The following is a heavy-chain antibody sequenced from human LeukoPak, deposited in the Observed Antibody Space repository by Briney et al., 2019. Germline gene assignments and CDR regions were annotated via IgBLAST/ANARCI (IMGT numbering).Heavy chain of an antibody. CDR1: GYTFTSYY. J-gene: IGHJ4*02. V-gene: IGHV1-46*01. CDR3: ARDQEGFDY. Sequence: ASVKVSCMASGYTFTSYYMHWVRQAPGQGLEWMGIINPSGGSTSYAQKFQGRVTVTRDTSTSTVHMELSGLRSEDTAVYYCARDQEGFDYWGQGTLVTVSS. CDR2: INPSGGST.